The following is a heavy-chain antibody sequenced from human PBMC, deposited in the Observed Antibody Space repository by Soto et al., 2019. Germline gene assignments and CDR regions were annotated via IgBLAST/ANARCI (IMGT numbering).Heavy chain of an antibody. CDR2: IYYSGST. D-gene: IGHD4-4*01. V-gene: IGHV4-39*01. Sequence: QLQLQESGPGLVKPSETLSLTCTVSGGSISSSSYYWGWIRQPPGKGLEWIGSIYYSGSTYYNPSHKSRVTISVDTSKNQFSLKLSSVTAADTAVYYCARHSDYSNSYYYYYYGMDVWGQGTTVTVSS. CDR3: ARHSDYSNSYYYYYYGMDV. J-gene: IGHJ6*02. CDR1: GGSISSSSYY.